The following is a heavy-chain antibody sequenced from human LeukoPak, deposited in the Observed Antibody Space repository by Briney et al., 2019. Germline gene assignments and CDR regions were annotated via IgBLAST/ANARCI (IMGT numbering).Heavy chain of an antibody. CDR3: ARELITMVRGVTTSRYYYGMDV. V-gene: IGHV1-46*01. CDR1: GYTFTSYY. CDR2: INPSGGST. D-gene: IGHD3-10*01. Sequence: ASVKVSCKASGYTFTSYYMHWVRQAPGQGLEWMGIINPSGGSTSYAQKFQGRVTMTRDTSTSTVYMELSSLRSEDTAVYYCARELITMVRGVTTSRYYYGMDVWGQGTTVTVSS. J-gene: IGHJ6*02.